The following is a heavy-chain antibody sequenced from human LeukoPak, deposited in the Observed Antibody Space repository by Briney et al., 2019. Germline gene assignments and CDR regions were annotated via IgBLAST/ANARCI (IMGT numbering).Heavy chain of an antibody. J-gene: IGHJ4*02. Sequence: HPSETLSLTCTVSGGSISSGGYYWSWIRQHPGKGLEWIGYIYYSGSTHYNPSLKSRVTISVDTSKNQFSLKLSSVTAADTAVYYCARVAYGDLLWYFDYWGQGTLVTVSS. D-gene: IGHD4-17*01. CDR1: GGSISSGGYY. CDR3: ARVAYGDLLWYFDY. CDR2: IYYSGST. V-gene: IGHV4-31*03.